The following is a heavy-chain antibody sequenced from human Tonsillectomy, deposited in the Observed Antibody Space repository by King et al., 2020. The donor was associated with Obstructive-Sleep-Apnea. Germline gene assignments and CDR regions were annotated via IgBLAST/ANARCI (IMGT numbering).Heavy chain of an antibody. CDR2: IWYDGRNK. J-gene: IGHJ4*02. CDR1: GFTFSSYG. CDR3: AKDRGAMIVEYYFDY. V-gene: IGHV3-33*06. Sequence: HVQLVESGGGVVQPGRSLRLSCAASGFTFSSYGMHWVRQAPGKGLEWVAVIWYDGRNKYYADSVKGRFAISRDNSKNTLYLQMNSLRAEDTAVYYCAKDRGAMIVEYYFDYWGQGTLVTVSS. D-gene: IGHD3-22*01.